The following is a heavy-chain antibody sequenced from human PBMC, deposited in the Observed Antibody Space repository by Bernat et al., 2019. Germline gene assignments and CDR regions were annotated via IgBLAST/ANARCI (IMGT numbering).Heavy chain of an antibody. V-gene: IGHV4-61*02. CDR2: IYTSGST. D-gene: IGHD4-17*01. Sequence: QVQLQESGPGLVKPSQTLSLTCTVSGGSISSGSYYWSWIRQPAGKGLEWIGRIYTSGSTNYNPSLKSRVTISVGTSKNQFSLKLSSVTAADTAVYYCAREYTVTTLDSENQNDRGRGTLVTVAS. CDR1: GGSISSGSYY. J-gene: IGHJ4*01. CDR3: AREYTVTTLDSENQND.